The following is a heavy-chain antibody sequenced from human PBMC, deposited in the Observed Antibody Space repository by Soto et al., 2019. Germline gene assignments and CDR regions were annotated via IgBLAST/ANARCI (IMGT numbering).Heavy chain of an antibody. J-gene: IGHJ4*02. Sequence: SETLSLTCTVSGGSISSYYWSWIRQPPGKGLEWIGYIYYSGSTNYNPSLKSRVTISVDTSKNQFSLKLSSVTAADTAVYYCARLPSGSYFDYWGQGTLVTVSS. CDR3: ARLPSGSYFDY. D-gene: IGHD1-26*01. CDR1: GGSISSYY. V-gene: IGHV4-59*01. CDR2: IYYSGST.